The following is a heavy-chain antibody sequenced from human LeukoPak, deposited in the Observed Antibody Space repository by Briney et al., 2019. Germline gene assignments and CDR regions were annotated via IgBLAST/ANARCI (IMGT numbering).Heavy chain of an antibody. Sequence: GGSLRLSCAASGFTFSSYWMHWVRQAPGKGLLWISRINSDGSSTTYADSVKGRFTISRDNSKNTLYLQTNSLRAEDTAVYYCAKDAHDYGGGILDYWGQGTLVTVSS. CDR3: AKDAHDYGGGILDY. V-gene: IGHV3-74*03. CDR2: INSDGSST. D-gene: IGHD4-23*01. CDR1: GFTFSSYW. J-gene: IGHJ4*02.